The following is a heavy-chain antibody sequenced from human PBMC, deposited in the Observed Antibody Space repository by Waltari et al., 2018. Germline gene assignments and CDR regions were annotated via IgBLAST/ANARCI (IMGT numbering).Heavy chain of an antibody. J-gene: IGHJ3*02. CDR1: GYSISSDDY. D-gene: IGHD3-3*02. CDR3: ARGALAVKDAFDI. V-gene: IGHV4-38-2*01. CDR2: IYHSGST. Sequence: QVQLQESGPGLVKPSETLSLTCAVSGYSISSDDYWGWLRQPPGKGLEWIGTIYHSGSTYYNPSLKSRVTISVDTSKNHFSLRLTSVTAADTALFYCARGALAVKDAFDIWGQGTMVTVSS.